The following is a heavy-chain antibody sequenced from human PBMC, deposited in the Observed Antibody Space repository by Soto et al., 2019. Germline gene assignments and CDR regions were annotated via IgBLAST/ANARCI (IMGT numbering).Heavy chain of an antibody. CDR3: ARDTPHYGSDY. CDR2: IYSGGST. Sequence: PGGSLRLSCAASGFTVSSNYMSWVRQAPGKGLEWVSVIYSGGSTYYADSVKGRFTISRDNSKNTLYLQMNSLRAEDTAVYYCARDTPHYGSDYWGQGTLVTVSS. CDR1: GFTVSSNY. J-gene: IGHJ4*02. V-gene: IGHV3-66*01. D-gene: IGHD4-17*01.